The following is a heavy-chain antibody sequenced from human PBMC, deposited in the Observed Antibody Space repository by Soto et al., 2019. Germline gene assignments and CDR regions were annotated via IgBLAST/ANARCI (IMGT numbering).Heavy chain of an antibody. D-gene: IGHD1-7*01. Sequence: QVQLQESGPGLVKPSQTLSLTCTVSGGSISSGGYYWSWIRQHPGKGLEWIGYIYYSGSTYYNPALRSRVTMSVDTSKNQFSLKLSSVTAADTAVYYCARGTGTTKSVGYWGQGTLVTVSS. CDR1: GGSISSGGYY. CDR3: ARGTGTTKSVGY. J-gene: IGHJ4*02. V-gene: IGHV4-31*03. CDR2: IYYSGST.